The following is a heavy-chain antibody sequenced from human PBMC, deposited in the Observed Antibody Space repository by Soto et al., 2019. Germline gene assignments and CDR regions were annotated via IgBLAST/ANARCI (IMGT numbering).Heavy chain of an antibody. CDR1: GFTFSSYE. CDR3: ARTYSSGWSNY. J-gene: IGHJ4*02. D-gene: IGHD6-19*01. CDR2: ISSSGSTI. V-gene: IGHV3-48*03. Sequence: GSLRLSCAASGFTFSSYEMNWVRQAPGKGLEWVSYISSSGSTIYYADSVKGRFTISRDNAKNSLYLQMNSLRAEDTAVYYCARTYSSGWSNYWGQGTLVTVSS.